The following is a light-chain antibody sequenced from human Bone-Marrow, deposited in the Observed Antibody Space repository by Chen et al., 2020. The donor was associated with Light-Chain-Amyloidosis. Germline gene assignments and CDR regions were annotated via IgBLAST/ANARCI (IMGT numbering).Light chain of an antibody. J-gene: IGKJ4*01. CDR3: QQYNDWPLT. V-gene: IGKV3-15*01. Sequence: EIVVTQSPATLSVSPGERATLSCRASQSVGSNLAWYQQSPGQPPRLLINGASTRATGIPGRFSGSGSGTEFTLTITSLQSEDFAVYYCQQYNDWPLTFGGGNKVEIK. CDR1: QSVGSN. CDR2: GAS.